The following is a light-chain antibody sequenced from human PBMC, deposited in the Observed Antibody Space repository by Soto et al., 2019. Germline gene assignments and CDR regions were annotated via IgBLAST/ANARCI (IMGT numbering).Light chain of an antibody. CDR2: DAS. CDR1: QSVRTY. J-gene: IGKJ5*01. CDR3: QQSYSTPPIT. V-gene: IGKV3-11*01. Sequence: EIVLTQCPGTLSLSPRERATLSCRASQSVRTYLAWYQVKPGQAPRLLIYDASSRASGVPARFSGSGSGTDFTLTISSLQPEDFGIYYCQQSYSTPPITFGQGTRLEIK.